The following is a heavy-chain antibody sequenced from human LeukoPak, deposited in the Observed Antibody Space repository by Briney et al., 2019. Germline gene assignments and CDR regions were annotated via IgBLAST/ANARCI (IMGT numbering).Heavy chain of an antibody. J-gene: IGHJ3*02. D-gene: IGHD2-2*01. Sequence: RASETLSLTCTVSGGSISGYYWSWIRQPPGKGLEWIGEINHSGSTNYNPSLKSRVTISVDTSKNQFSLKLSSVTAADTAVYYCARDSSIVVVPAAISGDAFDIWGQGTMVTVSS. V-gene: IGHV4-34*01. CDR3: ARDSSIVVVPAAISGDAFDI. CDR1: GGSISGYY. CDR2: INHSGST.